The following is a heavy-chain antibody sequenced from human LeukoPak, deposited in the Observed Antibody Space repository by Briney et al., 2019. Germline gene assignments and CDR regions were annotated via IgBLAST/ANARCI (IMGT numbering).Heavy chain of an antibody. D-gene: IGHD3-22*01. CDR1: GGSISSYY. CDR3: ARADYYYDTSGYNDY. Sequence: PSETLSLTCTVSGGSISSYYWSWIRQPPGKGLEWIGYIYYSGSTNYNPSLKSRVTISVDTSKNQFSLKLSSVTAADTAVYYCARADYYYDTSGYNDYWGQGTLVTVSS. J-gene: IGHJ4*02. CDR2: IYYSGST. V-gene: IGHV4-59*12.